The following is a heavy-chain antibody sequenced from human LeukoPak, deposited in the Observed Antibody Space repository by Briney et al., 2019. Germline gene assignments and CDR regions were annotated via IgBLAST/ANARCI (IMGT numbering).Heavy chain of an antibody. V-gene: IGHV3-30*04. Sequence: PGRSLRLSCAASGFTFSSYAMHWVRQAPGKGLEWVAVISYDGSNKYYADSVKGRFTISRDNSKNTLYLQMNSLRAEDTAVYYCAKRGRTWDLESWGQGTLLTVSS. CDR1: GFTFSSYA. CDR3: AKRGRTWDLES. D-gene: IGHD3-16*01. CDR2: ISYDGSNK. J-gene: IGHJ4*02.